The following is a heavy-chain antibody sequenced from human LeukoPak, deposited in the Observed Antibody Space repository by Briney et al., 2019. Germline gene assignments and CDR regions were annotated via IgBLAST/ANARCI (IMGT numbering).Heavy chain of an antibody. J-gene: IGHJ4*02. Sequence: PSETPSLTCAVSGDSISGGYYCGWIRQPPGKGLEWIGSIYHSGSTYYNPSLKSRVTISVDTSKNQFSLKLSSVTAADTAVYYCARQAPGSEGFLERLLDYWGQGTLVTVSS. D-gene: IGHD3-3*01. CDR3: ARQAPGSEGFLERLLDY. CDR2: IYHSGST. CDR1: GDSISGGYY. V-gene: IGHV4-38-2*01.